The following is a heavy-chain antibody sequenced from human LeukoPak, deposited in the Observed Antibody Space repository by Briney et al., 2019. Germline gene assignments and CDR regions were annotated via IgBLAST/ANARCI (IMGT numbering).Heavy chain of an antibody. J-gene: IGHJ5*02. CDR1: GYSISSGYY. CDR2: IYHSGST. Sequence: SETLSLTCAVSGYSISSGYYWGWIRQPPGKGLEWIGSIYHSGSTYYNPSLKSRVTISVDMSKNQFSLKLSSVTAADTAVYYCAREGEYYDFWSGRDNWFDPWGQGTLVTVSS. CDR3: AREGEYYDFWSGRDNWFDP. V-gene: IGHV4-38-2*02. D-gene: IGHD3-3*01.